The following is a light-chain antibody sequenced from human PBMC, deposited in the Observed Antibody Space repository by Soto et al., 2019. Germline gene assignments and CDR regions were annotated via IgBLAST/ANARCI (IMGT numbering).Light chain of an antibody. CDR3: APWAERLSGLYV. CDR1: SSNIGSNY. Sequence: QSVLTQPPSASGTPGQRVTISCSGSSSNIGSNYVYWYQQLPGTAPKLLIYRNNQRPSGVPDRFSGSKSGTSASLAISGLRSEDEADYYCAPWAERLSGLYVFATGRKVTV. CDR2: RNN. V-gene: IGLV1-47*01. J-gene: IGLJ1*01.